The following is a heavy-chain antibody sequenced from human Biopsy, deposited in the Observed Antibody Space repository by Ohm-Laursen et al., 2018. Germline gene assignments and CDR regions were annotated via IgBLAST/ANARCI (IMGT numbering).Heavy chain of an antibody. Sequence: SLRLSCTASGSALRDYSMTWVRQAPGKGLAWVSAITGGSNYINYADSVKGRLTISRENAKNSLYLQLDSLRVEDTAVYYCAAERLPSGIGGPCLDPWGQGTLVIVSS. CDR1: GSALRDYS. J-gene: IGHJ5*02. V-gene: IGHV3-21*06. D-gene: IGHD3-16*01. CDR2: ITGGSNYI. CDR3: AAERLPSGIGGPCLDP.